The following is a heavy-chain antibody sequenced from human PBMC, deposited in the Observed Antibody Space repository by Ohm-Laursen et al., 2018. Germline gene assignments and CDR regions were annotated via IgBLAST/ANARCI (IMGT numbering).Heavy chain of an antibody. CDR2: IGTFNNKT. J-gene: IGHJ6*02. V-gene: IGHV1-18*04. CDR3: ARDSYYDFWSGYSTYYHGMDV. Sequence: GASVKVSCNASGYTFVSYAISWVRQAPGQGLEWMGWIGTFNNKTNYAQKFQGRVTVTTDTSTSTAYMELRSLTSDDTAVYFCARDSYYDFWSGYSTYYHGMDVWGQGTTVTVSS. D-gene: IGHD3-3*01. CDR1: GYTFVSYA.